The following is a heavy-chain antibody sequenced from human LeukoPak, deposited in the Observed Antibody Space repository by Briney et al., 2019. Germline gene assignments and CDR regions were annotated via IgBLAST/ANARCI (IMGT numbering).Heavy chain of an antibody. V-gene: IGHV3-48*03. CDR2: ISSSGVPT. CDR3: ARVDPPVGAFDY. CDR1: GFTFSRYE. J-gene: IGHJ4*02. D-gene: IGHD1-26*01. Sequence: PGGSLRLSCAASGFTFSRYEMNWVRQAPGKGLEWVSYISSSGVPTHYADSVKDRFTISRDNAKNSLYLQMNSLRAEGTAVYYCARVDPPVGAFDYWGQGSLVTVSS.